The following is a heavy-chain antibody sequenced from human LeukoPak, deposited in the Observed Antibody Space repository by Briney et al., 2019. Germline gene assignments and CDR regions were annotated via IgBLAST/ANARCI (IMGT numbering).Heavy chain of an antibody. D-gene: IGHD3-3*01. CDR1: GGSFSGYY. Sequence: SETLSLTCAVYGGSFSGYYWSWIRQPPGKGLEWIGEINHSGSTNYNPSLKSRVTISVDTSKNQFSLKLSSVTAADTAVYYCARDFRGSVDAFDIRGQGTMVAVSS. V-gene: IGHV4-34*01. CDR2: INHSGST. J-gene: IGHJ3*02. CDR3: ARDFRGSVDAFDI.